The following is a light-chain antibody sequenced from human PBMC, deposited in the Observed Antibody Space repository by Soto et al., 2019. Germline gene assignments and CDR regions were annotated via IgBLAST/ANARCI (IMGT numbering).Light chain of an antibody. Sequence: EIVLMQSPGTLSLSPGERATLSCRASQSITNNYLAWYQQKPGQAPRLLIYGASSRATGIPDRFSGSVSGTGFTLTISSLEPEDFAVYYCQQRSNWPQITFGQGTRLEIK. CDR3: QQRSNWPQIT. CDR1: QSITNNY. V-gene: IGKV3D-20*02. CDR2: GAS. J-gene: IGKJ5*01.